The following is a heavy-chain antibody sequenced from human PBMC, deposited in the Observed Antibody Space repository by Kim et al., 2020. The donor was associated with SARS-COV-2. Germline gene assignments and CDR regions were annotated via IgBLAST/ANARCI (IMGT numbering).Heavy chain of an antibody. CDR2: IYYSGST. Sequence: SETLSLNCTVSGGSISSGGYYWSWIRQHPGKGLEWIGYIYYSGSTYYNPSLKSRVTISVDTSKNQFSLKLSSVTAADTAVYYCARGVAVITTGDAFDIWGQGTMVTVSS. J-gene: IGHJ3*02. CDR3: ARGVAVITTGDAFDI. D-gene: IGHD3-22*01. CDR1: GGSISSGGYY. V-gene: IGHV4-31*03.